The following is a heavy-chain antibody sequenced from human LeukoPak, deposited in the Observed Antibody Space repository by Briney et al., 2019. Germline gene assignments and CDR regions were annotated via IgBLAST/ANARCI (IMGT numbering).Heavy chain of an antibody. CDR2: IYYSGST. V-gene: IGHV4-39*07. J-gene: IGHJ5*02. Sequence: PSETLSLTCTVSGGSISSSSYYWGWIRQPPGKGLEWIGSIYYSGSTYYNPSLKSRVTISVDTSKNQFSLKLSSVTAADTAVYYCARDKGCCSSTSCWAVGNWFDPWGQGTLVTVSS. D-gene: IGHD2-2*01. CDR1: GGSISSSSYY. CDR3: ARDKGCCSSTSCWAVGNWFDP.